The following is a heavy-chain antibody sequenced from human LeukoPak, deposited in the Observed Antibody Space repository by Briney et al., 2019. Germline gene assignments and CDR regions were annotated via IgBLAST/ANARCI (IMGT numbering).Heavy chain of an antibody. CDR3: FAEDGS. V-gene: IGHV3-73*01. J-gene: IGHJ5*02. Sequence: PGGSLRLSCAASGFTFSGSGMHWVRQASGKGLEWVGRIRSKANNYATEYGASVKGRFTISRDDSENTAYLQMNSLKTEDTAVYYCFAEDGSWGQGTLVSVSS. CDR2: IRSKANNYAT. CDR1: GFTFSGSG. D-gene: IGHD5-24*01.